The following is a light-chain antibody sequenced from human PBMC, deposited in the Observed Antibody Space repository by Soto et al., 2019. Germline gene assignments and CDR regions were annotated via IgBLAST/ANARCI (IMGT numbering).Light chain of an antibody. CDR2: DVS. J-gene: IGLJ2*01. Sequence: QSVLTQPASVSGSPGQSIAISCTGTSSDVGGYNYVSWYQQHPGKAPKLMIYDVSNRPSGVSYRFSGSKSGNTASLTISGLQADDEADYYCSSYRTSSTAVLFGGGTKLTVL. CDR3: SSYRTSSTAVL. CDR1: SSDVGGYNY. V-gene: IGLV2-14*01.